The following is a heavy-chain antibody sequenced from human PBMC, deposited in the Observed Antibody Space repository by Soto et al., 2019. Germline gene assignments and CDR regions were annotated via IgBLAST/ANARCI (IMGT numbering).Heavy chain of an antibody. CDR2: IYPGDSDT. J-gene: IGHJ6*02. V-gene: IGHV5-51*01. CDR3: ARRAKYYYYGMDV. D-gene: IGHD1-26*01. Sequence: GLVRQMPGNGLEWMGIIYPGDSDTRYSPSFQGQVTISADKSISTAYLQWSSLKASDTAMYYCARRAKYYYYGMDVWGQGTTVTVSS.